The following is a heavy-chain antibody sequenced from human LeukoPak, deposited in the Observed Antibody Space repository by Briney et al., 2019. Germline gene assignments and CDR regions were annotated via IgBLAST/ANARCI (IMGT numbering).Heavy chain of an antibody. V-gene: IGHV3-23*01. D-gene: IGHD3-16*02. CDR2: ISNSGGNT. Sequence: GGSLRLSCAPSGFTFNNYAMTWVRQAPGKGLEWLSSISNSGGNTYYAYSVQGRFTISRDNSKNTLSLQMNGLRPEDTAVYYCAKSWGYTRPYYNYMDVWGKGTTVTVSS. CDR1: GFTFNNYA. CDR3: AKSWGYTRPYYNYMDV. J-gene: IGHJ6*03.